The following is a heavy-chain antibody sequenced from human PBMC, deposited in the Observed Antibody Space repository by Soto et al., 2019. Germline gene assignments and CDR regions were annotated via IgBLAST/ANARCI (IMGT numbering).Heavy chain of an antibody. Sequence: QVQLQESGPGLVKPSETLSLTCTVSGGSISSYYWSWIRQPPGKGLEWIGYIYYSGSTNYNPSLKSRVTISVDTSKNQFSLKLSSVTAADTAVYYCASIVVVPAAIPRVDAFDIWGQGTMVTVSS. CDR2: IYYSGST. V-gene: IGHV4-59*01. CDR1: GGSISSYY. J-gene: IGHJ3*02. D-gene: IGHD2-2*01. CDR3: ASIVVVPAAIPRVDAFDI.